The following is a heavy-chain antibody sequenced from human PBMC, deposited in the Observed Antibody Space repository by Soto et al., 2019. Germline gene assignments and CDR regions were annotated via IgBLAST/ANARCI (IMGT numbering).Heavy chain of an antibody. CDR2: IWFDGSNK. D-gene: IGHD6-6*01. CDR3: ARGGSSSSGYSYYYYMDV. CDR1: GFTFSSYG. J-gene: IGHJ6*03. V-gene: IGHV3-33*01. Sequence: QVQLVESEGGVVQPGRSLRLSCAASGFTFSSYGMHWVRQAPGKGLEWVALIWFDGSNKYYADSVRGRFTISRDNSKNTLYLQMNSLRADDTAVYYCARGGSSSSGYSYYYYMDVWGKGTTVTVSS.